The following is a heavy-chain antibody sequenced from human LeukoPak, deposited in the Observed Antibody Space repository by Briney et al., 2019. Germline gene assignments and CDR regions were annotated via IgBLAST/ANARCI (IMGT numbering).Heavy chain of an antibody. Sequence: SETLSLTCTVSGGSISSGGYNWSWIRQHPGKGLEWIGYIYYSGSTYYNPSLKSRVTISVDTSENQFSLKLSSVTAADTAVYYCARLPSYYCSSTSCYPDYWGQGTLVTVSS. V-gene: IGHV4-31*03. CDR1: GGSISSGGYN. D-gene: IGHD2-2*01. CDR3: ARLPSYYCSSTSCYPDY. CDR2: IYYSGST. J-gene: IGHJ4*02.